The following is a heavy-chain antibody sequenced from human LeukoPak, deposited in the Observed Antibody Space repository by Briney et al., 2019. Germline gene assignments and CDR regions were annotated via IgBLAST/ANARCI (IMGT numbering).Heavy chain of an antibody. D-gene: IGHD5-18*01. CDR1: GYSISGGYY. V-gene: IGHV4-38-2*02. Sequence: SETLSLTCTVSGYSISGGYYWGWIRQPPGKGLEWIGSIYHSGSTYYNPSLKSRVTISVDTSKNQFSLKLSSVTAADTAVYYCARKLYTAMAYFDYWGQGTLVTVSS. CDR2: IYHSGST. J-gene: IGHJ4*02. CDR3: ARKLYTAMAYFDY.